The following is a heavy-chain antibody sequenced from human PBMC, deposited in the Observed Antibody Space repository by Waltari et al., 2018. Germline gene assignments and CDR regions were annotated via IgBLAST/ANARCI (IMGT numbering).Heavy chain of an antibody. Sequence: EVQLVESGGGLAQPGGSLSISCAASGLGFGNSWMTWVRQASGKGPEWVANIKQDGSEKYYMDSVKGRFTISRDNAKNSLYLQMNNLRVEDTAVYYCTRGGRDSSWYWRDWGQGTLVTVSS. CDR3: TRGGRDSSWYWRD. CDR2: IKQDGSEK. D-gene: IGHD6-13*01. CDR1: GLGFGNSW. V-gene: IGHV3-7*01. J-gene: IGHJ4*02.